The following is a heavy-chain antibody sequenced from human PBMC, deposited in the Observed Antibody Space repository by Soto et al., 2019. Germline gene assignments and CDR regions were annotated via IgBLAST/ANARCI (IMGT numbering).Heavy chain of an antibody. Sequence: EGSLRLSCSASGFTFSSYAMHWVRQAPGKGLEYVSGISSNGGNTYYADSVKGRLTISRDNSKNTLYLQMSSLKAEDTALYYCVNGAFYDSEVRTFDIWGQGTMVTVSS. V-gene: IGHV3-64D*06. CDR1: GFTFSSYA. J-gene: IGHJ3*02. D-gene: IGHD3-22*01. CDR3: VNGAFYDSEVRTFDI. CDR2: ISSNGGNT.